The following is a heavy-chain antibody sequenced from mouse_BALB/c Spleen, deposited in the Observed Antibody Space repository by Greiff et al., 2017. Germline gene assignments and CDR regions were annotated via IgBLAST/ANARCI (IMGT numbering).Heavy chain of an antibody. CDR1: GFNIKDTY. V-gene: IGHV14-3*02. CDR3: ARRKGVWYFDV. Sequence: VQLKQSGAELVKPGASVKLSCTASGFNIKDTYMHWVKQRPEQGLEWIGRIDPANGNTKYDPKFQGKATITADTSSNTAYLQLSSLTSEDTAVYYCARRKGVWYFDVWGAGTTVTVSS. J-gene: IGHJ1*01. CDR2: IDPANGNT.